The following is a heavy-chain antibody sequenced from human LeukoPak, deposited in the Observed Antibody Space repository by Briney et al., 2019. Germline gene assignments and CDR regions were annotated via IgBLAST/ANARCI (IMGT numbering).Heavy chain of an antibody. D-gene: IGHD5/OR15-5a*01. Sequence: GASVKVSCKASGYTFTSYYMHWVRQAPGQGLEWMGIINPSGGSTSYAQKFQGRVTVTRDTSTSTVYMELSSLRSEDTAVYYCARTVSTGNSGWNWFDPWGQGTLVTVSS. J-gene: IGHJ5*02. CDR2: INPSGGST. V-gene: IGHV1-46*01. CDR1: GYTFTSYY. CDR3: ARTVSTGNSGWNWFDP.